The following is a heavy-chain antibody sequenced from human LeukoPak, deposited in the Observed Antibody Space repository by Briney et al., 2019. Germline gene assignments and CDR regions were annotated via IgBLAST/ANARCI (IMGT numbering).Heavy chain of an antibody. J-gene: IGHJ4*02. Sequence: ASVKVSCKASGYNFDKFGIAWVRQAPGQGLEWMGWINTYYGNTKYAQQIQGRVTMTTDTSTSTVYMELRSLRSDDTAVYFCARDTPQHLKRYDYWGQGTQVTVSS. V-gene: IGHV1-18*01. CDR3: ARDTPQHLKRYDY. CDR1: GYNFDKFG. D-gene: IGHD6-13*01. CDR2: INTYYGNT.